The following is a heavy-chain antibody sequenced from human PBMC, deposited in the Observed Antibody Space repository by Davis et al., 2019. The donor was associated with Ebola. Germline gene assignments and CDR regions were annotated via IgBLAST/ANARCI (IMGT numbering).Heavy chain of an antibody. CDR1: GYTFTSYG. CDR2: IIPIFGTA. Sequence: AASVKVSCKASGYTFTSYGISWVRQAPGQGLEWMGGIIPIFGTANYAQKFQGRVTITADESTSTAYMELSSLRSEDTAVYYCARSVDYGDFIHYYGMDVWGQGTTVTVSS. V-gene: IGHV1-69*13. CDR3: ARSVDYGDFIHYYGMDV. J-gene: IGHJ6*02. D-gene: IGHD4-17*01.